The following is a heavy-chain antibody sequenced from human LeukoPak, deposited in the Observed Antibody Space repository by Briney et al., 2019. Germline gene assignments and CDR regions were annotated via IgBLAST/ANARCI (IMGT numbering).Heavy chain of an antibody. V-gene: IGHV3-15*01. CDR3: ATGERMVRGDGVDY. CDR2: IKSKTYGGTT. D-gene: IGHD3-10*01. J-gene: IGHJ4*02. CDR1: GFTFNNAW. Sequence: GGSLRLSCAASGFTFNNAWMSWVRQAPGKGLEWISRIKSKTYGGTTEYAAPVKGRFTISRDNSKNTLYLQMNSLRAEDTAVYFCATGERMVRGDGVDYWGQGTLVTVSS.